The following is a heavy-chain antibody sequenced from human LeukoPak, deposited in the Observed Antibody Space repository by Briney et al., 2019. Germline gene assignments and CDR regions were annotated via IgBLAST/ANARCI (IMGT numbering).Heavy chain of an antibody. D-gene: IGHD2-15*01. CDR3: ARDRTPTKVVVAATPLYYYYGMDV. Sequence: PGGSLRLSCAASGFTFSSYAMHWVRQAPGKGLEWVAVISYDGSNKYYADSVKGRFTISRDNSKNTLYLQMNSLRAEDTAVYYCARDRTPTKVVVAATPLYYYYGMDVWGQGTTVTVSS. CDR2: ISYDGSNK. J-gene: IGHJ6*02. CDR1: GFTFSSYA. V-gene: IGHV3-30-3*01.